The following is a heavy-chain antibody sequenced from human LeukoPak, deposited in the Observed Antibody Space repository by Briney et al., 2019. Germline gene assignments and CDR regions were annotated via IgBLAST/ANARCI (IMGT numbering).Heavy chain of an antibody. J-gene: IGHJ4*02. V-gene: IGHV3-11*04. CDR1: GFTFSDYY. CDR3: ARSADSSGYAKFDY. CDR2: ISSSGSTI. D-gene: IGHD3-22*01. Sequence: GGSLRLSCAASGFTFSDYYMSWLRQAPGKGLEWASYISSSGSTIYYADSVKGRFTISRDNAKNSLYLQMNSLRAEDTAVYYCARSADSSGYAKFDYWGQGTVVTVSS.